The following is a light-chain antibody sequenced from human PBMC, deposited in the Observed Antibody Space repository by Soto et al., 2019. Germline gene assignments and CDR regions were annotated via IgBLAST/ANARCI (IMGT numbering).Light chain of an antibody. Sequence: EIVLTQSPGTLSLSPGERATLSCRASQGASSRYLAWYQQKPGQAPRLLIYDASIRATGIPDRFSGGGSGTEFTLTISSLQSEDFAEYHCQQYNNWPQTFGQGTK. CDR3: QQYNNWPQT. CDR2: DAS. CDR1: QGASSRY. V-gene: IGKV3-20*01. J-gene: IGKJ1*01.